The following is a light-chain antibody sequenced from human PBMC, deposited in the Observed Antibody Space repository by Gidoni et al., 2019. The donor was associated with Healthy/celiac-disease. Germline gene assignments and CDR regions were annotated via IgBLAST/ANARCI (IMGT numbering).Light chain of an antibody. V-gene: IGKV3-20*01. J-gene: IGKJ1*01. CDR3: QQYGSSAWT. CDR2: GAS. Sequence: EIVLTQSPVTLSLSPGERATLSCRASQSVSSSYLAWYQQKPGQAPRLLIYGASSRATGIPDWFSGSGSGTDFTLTISRLEPEDFAVYYCQQYGSSAWTFGQGTKVEIK. CDR1: QSVSSSY.